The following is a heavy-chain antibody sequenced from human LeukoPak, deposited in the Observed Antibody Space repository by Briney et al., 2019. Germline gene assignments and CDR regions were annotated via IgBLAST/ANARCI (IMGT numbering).Heavy chain of an antibody. CDR3: AKDGLYYDSSGVYYYYGMDV. J-gene: IGHJ6*02. V-gene: IGHV3-9*01. Sequence: LRLSCAASGFTFDDYAIHWVRQAPGKGLEWVSGISWNSGSIGYADSVKGRFTISRDNAKNSLYLQMNSLRAEDTALYYCAKDGLYYDSSGVYYYYGMDVWGQGTTVTVSS. CDR1: GFTFDDYA. D-gene: IGHD3-22*01. CDR2: ISWNSGSI.